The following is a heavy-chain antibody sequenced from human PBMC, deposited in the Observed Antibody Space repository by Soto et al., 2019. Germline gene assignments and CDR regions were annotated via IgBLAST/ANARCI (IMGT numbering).Heavy chain of an antibody. CDR1: VCSLSSGGYY. D-gene: IGHD1-20*01. CDR3: ARDAYIAPWYFDY. V-gene: IGHV4-31*03. Sequence: QVQLQESGPGLVKPSQTLSLTCTVSVCSLSSGGYYWSWIRQHPGKGLEWIGYIYYSGSTYYNPSLKSRVTISVDTSKNQFALKLGSVTDAATAVYYCARDAYIAPWYFDYWGQGTLVTVSS. CDR2: IYYSGST. J-gene: IGHJ4*02.